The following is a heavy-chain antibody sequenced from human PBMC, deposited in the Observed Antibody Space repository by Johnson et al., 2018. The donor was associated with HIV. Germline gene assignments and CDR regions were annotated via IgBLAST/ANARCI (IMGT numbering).Heavy chain of an antibody. V-gene: IGHV3-30-3*01. Sequence: QVQLVESGGGVVQPGRSLRLSCAASGFTFSSSAFHWVRQAPGQGLEWVAVISFDGSNEYYADTVKGRFTISRDNFKNTLFLQMNSLRVEDTAMYYCAKDAAAAALRAFDNWGQGTMVTVSS. CDR1: GFTFSSSA. CDR2: ISFDGSNE. CDR3: AKDAAAAALRAFDN. J-gene: IGHJ3*02. D-gene: IGHD6-13*01.